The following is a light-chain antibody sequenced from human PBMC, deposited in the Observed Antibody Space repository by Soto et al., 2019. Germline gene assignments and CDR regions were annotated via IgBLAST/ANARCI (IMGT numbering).Light chain of an antibody. Sequence: IVLTQSPGTLSLSPGERATLSCGASQSVTNNFLAWYQQKTGQAPRLLIYGASSRATGVPDRLSGSGSGTDFTLTISRLEPGDFAVYYCQQYGTPLFTFGPGTKVDIK. CDR1: QSVTNNF. V-gene: IGKV3-20*01. J-gene: IGKJ3*01. CDR2: GAS. CDR3: QQYGTPLFT.